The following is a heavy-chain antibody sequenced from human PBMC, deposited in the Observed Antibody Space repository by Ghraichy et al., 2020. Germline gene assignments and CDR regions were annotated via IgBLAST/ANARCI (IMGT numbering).Heavy chain of an antibody. D-gene: IGHD6-6*01. Sequence: SETLSLTCTVSGDSISSSGSYWGWVPQPPGKGLEWIGSISYSGSTYYKPSLKSRVTISIDTSKNQFSLKLSSVTAADTAVYYCAREYSSSPGYWGQGTLVTVSS. CDR2: ISYSGST. CDR1: GDSISSSGSY. V-gene: IGHV4-39*02. J-gene: IGHJ4*02. CDR3: AREYSSSPGY.